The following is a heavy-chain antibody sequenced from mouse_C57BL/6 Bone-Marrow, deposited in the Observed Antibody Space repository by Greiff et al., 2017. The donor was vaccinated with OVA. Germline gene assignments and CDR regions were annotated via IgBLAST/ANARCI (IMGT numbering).Heavy chain of an antibody. D-gene: IGHD1-3*01. CDR1: GFSLSTFGMG. Sequence: QVTLKVSGPGILQPSQTLSLTCSFSGFSLSTFGMGVGWIRKPSGKGLEWLAHIWWGDDKYYNPALKSRPTISKNTSKYLVFRKIANVDTADTARYDSARIGDFFYWYFDVWGTGTTVTVSS. CDR3: ARIGDFFYWYFDV. V-gene: IGHV8-8*01. CDR2: IWWGDDK. J-gene: IGHJ1*03.